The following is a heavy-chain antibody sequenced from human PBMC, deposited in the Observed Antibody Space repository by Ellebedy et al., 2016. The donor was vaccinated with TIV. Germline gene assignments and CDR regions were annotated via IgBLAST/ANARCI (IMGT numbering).Heavy chain of an antibody. Sequence: ASVKVSXXASGYTFTSYYMHWVRQAPRQGSEWLGIINPSGGSTSYAQKFQGRVTMTRDTSTSTVYMELSSLRSEDTAVYYCARGRWLQSGLDYYYYYGMDVWGQGTTVTVSS. CDR3: ARGRWLQSGLDYYYYYGMDV. V-gene: IGHV1-46*01. CDR2: INPSGGST. D-gene: IGHD5-24*01. J-gene: IGHJ6*02. CDR1: GYTFTSYY.